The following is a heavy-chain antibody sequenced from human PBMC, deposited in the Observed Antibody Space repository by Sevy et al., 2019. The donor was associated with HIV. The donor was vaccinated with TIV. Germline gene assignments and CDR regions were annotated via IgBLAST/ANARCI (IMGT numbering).Heavy chain of an antibody. CDR2: ISSSGSTI. D-gene: IGHD3-22*01. CDR3: ARGLTYDSSGLDFDY. V-gene: IGHV3-11*01. CDR1: GFTFSDYY. Sequence: GGSLRLSCAASGFTFSDYYMSWIRQAPGKGLEWVSYISSSGSTIYYADSVKGRFTIPRDNAKNSLYLQMNSLRAEDTAVYYCARGLTYDSSGLDFDYWGQGTLVTVSS. J-gene: IGHJ4*02.